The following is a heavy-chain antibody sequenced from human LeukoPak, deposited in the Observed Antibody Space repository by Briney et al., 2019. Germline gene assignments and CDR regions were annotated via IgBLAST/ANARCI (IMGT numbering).Heavy chain of an antibody. CDR1: GGSISSYY. Sequence: SETLSLTCTVSGGSISSYYWSWIRQPPGKGLEWIGYIYYSGSTNYNPSLKSRVTISVDTSKNQFSLTLSSVTAADTAGYYCARVFSPEVPFDPWGQGTLVTVSS. CDR3: ARVFSPEVPFDP. J-gene: IGHJ5*02. CDR2: IYYSGST. D-gene: IGHD3-10*01. V-gene: IGHV4-59*01.